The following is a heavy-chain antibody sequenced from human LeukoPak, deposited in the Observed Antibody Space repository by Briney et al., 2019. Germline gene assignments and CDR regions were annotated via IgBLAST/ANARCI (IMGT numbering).Heavy chain of an antibody. Sequence: GGSLRLSCAASGFTFSNAWMNWVRQAPGKGLEWVGRISSNSDGGTADYTAPVKGRFTISRDDSKDTVFLQMNSLETEDTAVYYCNSYGDYDELRDYSGQGALVIVSS. D-gene: IGHD4-17*01. CDR1: GFTFSNAW. V-gene: IGHV3-15*01. J-gene: IGHJ4*02. CDR3: NSYGDYDELRDY. CDR2: ISSNSDGGTA.